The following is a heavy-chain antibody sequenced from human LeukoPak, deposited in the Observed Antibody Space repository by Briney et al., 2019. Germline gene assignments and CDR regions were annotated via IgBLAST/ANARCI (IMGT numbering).Heavy chain of an antibody. CDR1: GGSISSGSYY. J-gene: IGHJ6*03. CDR3: ARDPRGIKGYMDV. Sequence: PSETLSLTCTVSGGSISSGSYYWSWIRQPAGKGLEWIGRIYTSGSTNYNPSLKSRVTISVDTSKNQFSLKLSSVTAADTAVYYCARDPRGIKGYMDVWGKGTTVTVSS. CDR2: IYTSGST. V-gene: IGHV4-61*02. D-gene: IGHD3-10*01.